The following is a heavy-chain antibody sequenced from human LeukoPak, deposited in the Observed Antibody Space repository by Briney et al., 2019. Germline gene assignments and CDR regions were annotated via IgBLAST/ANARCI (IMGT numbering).Heavy chain of an antibody. CDR3: ARHVVRGVIRPHYFDY. CDR1: GGSIRSYY. CDR2: IYYSGST. D-gene: IGHD3-10*01. V-gene: IGHV4-59*08. Sequence: SETLSLTCTVSGGSIRSYYWSWIRQPPGKGLEWIGYIYYSGSTNYNPSLKSRVTISVDTSKNQFSLKLSSVTAADTAVYYCARHVVRGVIRPHYFDYWGQGTLVTVSS. J-gene: IGHJ4*02.